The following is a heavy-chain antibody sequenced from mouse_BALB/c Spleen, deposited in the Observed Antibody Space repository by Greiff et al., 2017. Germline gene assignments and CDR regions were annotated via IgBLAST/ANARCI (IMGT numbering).Heavy chain of an antibody. Sequence: EVQVVESGGGLVQPGGSLKLSCAASGFTFSSYGMSWVRQTPDKRLELVATINSNGGSTYYPDSVKGRFTISRDNAKNTLYLQMSSLKSEDTAMYYCARDPRGYEAMDYWGQGTSVTVSS. CDR2: INSNGGST. D-gene: IGHD3-2*02. J-gene: IGHJ4*01. CDR3: ARDPRGYEAMDY. V-gene: IGHV5-6-3*01. CDR1: GFTFSSYG.